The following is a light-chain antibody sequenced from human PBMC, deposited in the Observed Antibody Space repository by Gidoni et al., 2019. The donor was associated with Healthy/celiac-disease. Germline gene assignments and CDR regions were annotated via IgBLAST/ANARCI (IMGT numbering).Light chain of an antibody. J-gene: IGKJ1*01. CDR2: AAS. Sequence: DIQMTQSPSSLSASVGDRVTITCRASQSISSYLHWYQQKPGKAPKLLIYAASSLQSGVPPRFSGSGSGTDFTLTISSLQPEDFATYYCQQSYSTPYTFGQGTKVEIK. V-gene: IGKV1-39*01. CDR1: QSISSY. CDR3: QQSYSTPYT.